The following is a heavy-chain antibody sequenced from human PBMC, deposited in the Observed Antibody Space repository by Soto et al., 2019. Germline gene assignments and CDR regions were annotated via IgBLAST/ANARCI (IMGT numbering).Heavy chain of an antibody. CDR1: GFTFSSYG. CDR2: ISYDGSNK. CDR3: AKDQYSSGWPTIDYYYGMDV. V-gene: IGHV3-30*18. Sequence: GGSLRLSCAASGFTFSSYGMHWVRQAPGKGLEWVAVISYDGSNKYYADSVKGRFTISRDNSKNTLYLQMNSLRAEDTAVYYCAKDQYSSGWPTIDYYYGMDVWGQGTTVTVSS. D-gene: IGHD6-19*01. J-gene: IGHJ6*02.